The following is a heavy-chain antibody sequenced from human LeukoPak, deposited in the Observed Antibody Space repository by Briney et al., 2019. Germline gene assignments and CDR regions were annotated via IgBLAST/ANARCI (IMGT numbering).Heavy chain of an antibody. CDR1: GGSFSDYY. CDR3: ARQTGSGLFILP. J-gene: IGHJ4*02. D-gene: IGHD3/OR15-3a*01. V-gene: IGHV4-34*01. Sequence: SETLSLTCAVHGGSFSDYYWSWIRQPPGKGLEWIGSIYYSGNTYYNASLKSQVSISIDTSKNQFSLRLTSVTAADTAVYYCARQTGSGLFILPGGQGTLVTVSS. CDR2: IYYSGNT.